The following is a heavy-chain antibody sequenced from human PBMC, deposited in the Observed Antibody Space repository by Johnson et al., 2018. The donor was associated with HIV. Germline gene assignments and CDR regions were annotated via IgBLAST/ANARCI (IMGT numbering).Heavy chain of an antibody. D-gene: IGHD3-16*01. CDR2: IYSGGSP. J-gene: IGHJ3*02. CDR3: AREGGPPKLAFDI. V-gene: IGHV3-53*01. Sequence: VQLVESGGGLIQPGGSLRLSCAASGFLVSSNYMSWVRQAPGKGLEWVSVIYSGGSPYYADSLKDRFTISRDNSKNTRYLQMNSLRAEDTAVYYCAREGGPPKLAFDIWGQGTMVTVSS. CDR1: GFLVSSNY.